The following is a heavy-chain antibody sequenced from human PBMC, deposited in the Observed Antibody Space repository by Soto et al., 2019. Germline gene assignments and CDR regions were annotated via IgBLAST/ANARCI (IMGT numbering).Heavy chain of an antibody. J-gene: IGHJ6*02. Sequence: PGGSLRLSCEASGFNFGAYAMSWVRQAPGKGLEWVSGISGSSSGTYYTDSVEGRFTISRDNSKNTVYLQMNSLRGEDTAVYYCAKDRSENFWVYYYAMDVWGQGTAVTVSS. CDR2: ISGSSSGT. CDR1: GFNFGAYA. D-gene: IGHD6-19*01. V-gene: IGHV3-23*01. CDR3: AKDRSENFWVYYYAMDV.